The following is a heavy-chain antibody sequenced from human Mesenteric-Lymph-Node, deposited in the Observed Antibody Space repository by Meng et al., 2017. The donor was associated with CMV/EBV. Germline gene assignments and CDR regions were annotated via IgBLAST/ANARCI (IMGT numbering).Heavy chain of an antibody. CDR1: GISLSIYA. V-gene: IGHV3-48*02. D-gene: IGHD3-10*01. CDR2: ISSSGSTI. CDR3: ERSFFGSGSYYSQY. Sequence: GESLKISCTASGISLSIYAANWVRQAPGRGPEWVSYISSSGSTIYYVDSVKGRFTICRDNAKGSLHLQMNSLRDEDTAVYYCERSFFGSGSYYSQYWGQGTLVTVSS. J-gene: IGHJ4*02.